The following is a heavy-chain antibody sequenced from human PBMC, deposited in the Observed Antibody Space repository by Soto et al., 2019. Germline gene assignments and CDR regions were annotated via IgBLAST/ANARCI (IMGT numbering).Heavy chain of an antibody. V-gene: IGHV1-2*04. J-gene: IGHJ5*02. CDR2: INPNSGGT. CDR1: GYTFTGYY. Sequence: QVQLVQSGAEVKKPGASVKVSCKASGYTFTGYYMHWVRQAPGQGLEWMGWINPNSGGTNYAQKLQGWVTMTRDTSISTAYMELSRLRSDDTAVYYCARSDPIRHRRPYYDVWSGHRDDNWFDPWGQGTLVTVSS. CDR3: ARSDPIRHRRPYYDVWSGHRDDNWFDP. D-gene: IGHD3-3*01.